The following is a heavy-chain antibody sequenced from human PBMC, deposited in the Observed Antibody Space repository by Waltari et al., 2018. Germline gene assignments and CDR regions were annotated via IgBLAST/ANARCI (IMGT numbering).Heavy chain of an antibody. CDR3: ARVKYYYDSSGYYFGY. CDR1: GYTFTSYD. V-gene: IGHV1-8*01. J-gene: IGHJ4*02. Sequence: QVQLVQSGAEVKKPGASVKVSCKASGYTFTSYDINWVRQATGQGLEWMGWMHPNSGNTGYAQKFQGIVTMTRNTSISTAYMELSSLRSEDTAVYYCARVKYYYDSSGYYFGYWGQGTLVTVSS. D-gene: IGHD3-22*01. CDR2: MHPNSGNT.